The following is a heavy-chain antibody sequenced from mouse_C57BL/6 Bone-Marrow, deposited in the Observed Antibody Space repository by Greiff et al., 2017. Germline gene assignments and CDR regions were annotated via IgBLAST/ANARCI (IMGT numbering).Heavy chain of an antibody. V-gene: IGHV1-64*01. CDR2: IHPNSGST. CDR1: GYTFTSYW. D-gene: IGHD3-2*02. J-gene: IGHJ2*01. Sequence: QVQLQQPGAELVKPGASVKLSCKASGYTFTSYWMHWVKQRPGQGLEWIGMIHPNSGSTNYNEKFKSKATLTVDNSSSTAYMQLSSLTSEDSAVYYCARGLDSSGYDYWGQGTTLTVSS. CDR3: ARGLDSSGYDY.